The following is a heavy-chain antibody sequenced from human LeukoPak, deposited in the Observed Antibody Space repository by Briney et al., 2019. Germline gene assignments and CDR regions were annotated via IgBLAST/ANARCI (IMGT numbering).Heavy chain of an antibody. D-gene: IGHD3-16*01. CDR2: IYTSGST. J-gene: IGHJ4*02. Sequence: SETLSLTCTVSGGSISNYYWNWIRQPAGKELEWIGRIYTSGSTNYNPSLKSRVTMSVDTSKNQFSLKMNSVTAADTAVYYCATLGGYNSLYFDYWGQGTLVTVSS. CDR1: GGSISNYY. V-gene: IGHV4-4*07. CDR3: ATLGGYNSLYFDY.